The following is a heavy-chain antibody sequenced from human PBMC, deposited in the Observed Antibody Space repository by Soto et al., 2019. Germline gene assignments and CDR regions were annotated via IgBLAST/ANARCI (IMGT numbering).Heavy chain of an antibody. Sequence: LSLTCTVSGGSISSYYWSWIRQPPGKGLEWIGYIYYSGSTNYNPSLKSRVTISVDTSKDQFSLKLSSVTAADTAVYYCARALPVYGSGWYYFDYWGQGTLVTVSS. V-gene: IGHV4-59*01. J-gene: IGHJ4*02. D-gene: IGHD6-19*01. CDR2: IYYSGST. CDR3: ARALPVYGSGWYYFDY. CDR1: GGSISSYY.